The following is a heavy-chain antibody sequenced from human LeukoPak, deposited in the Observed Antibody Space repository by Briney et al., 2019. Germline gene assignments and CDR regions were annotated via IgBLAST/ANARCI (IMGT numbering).Heavy chain of an antibody. V-gene: IGHV3-33*01. D-gene: IGHD5-12*01. CDR1: GFTFSSYG. Sequence: GGSLRLSCAASGFTFSSYGMHWVRQAPGTGLEWVAVILSDGSKEFYTDSVKGRFTISRDNSKNTLYLQMNSLRAEDTAVYYCARDGVDIVATINAFDIWGQGTMVTVSS. CDR2: ILSDGSKE. J-gene: IGHJ3*02. CDR3: ARDGVDIVATINAFDI.